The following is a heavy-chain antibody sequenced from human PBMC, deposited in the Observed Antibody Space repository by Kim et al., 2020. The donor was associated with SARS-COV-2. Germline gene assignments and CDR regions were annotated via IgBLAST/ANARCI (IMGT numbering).Heavy chain of an antibody. CDR3: AEGGYCGGDCYLYFQH. Sequence: ASVKVSCKASGYTFTSYGISWVRQAPGQGLEWMGWISAYNGNTNYAQKLQGRVTMTTDTSTSTAYMELRSLRSDDTAVYYCAEGGYCGGDCYLYFQHWGQGTLVTVSS. CDR1: GYTFTSYG. D-gene: IGHD2-21*02. CDR2: ISAYNGNT. V-gene: IGHV1-18*01. J-gene: IGHJ1*01.